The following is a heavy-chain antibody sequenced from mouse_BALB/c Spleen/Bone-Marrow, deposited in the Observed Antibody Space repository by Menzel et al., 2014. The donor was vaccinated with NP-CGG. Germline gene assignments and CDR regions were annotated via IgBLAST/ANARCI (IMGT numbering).Heavy chain of an antibody. CDR2: IDPETGGT. Sequence: QVQLQQSGAELVRPGASVTLSCKASGYTFTDYETHWLKQTPVHGLKWIGAIDPETGGTAYNQKFKGRATLTTDKSSSTAYMELRSLTSEDSAVYYCTRLDSSGYGAYWGQGTLVTVSA. D-gene: IGHD3-2*01. V-gene: IGHV1-15*01. CDR1: GYTFTDYE. J-gene: IGHJ3*01. CDR3: TRLDSSGYGAY.